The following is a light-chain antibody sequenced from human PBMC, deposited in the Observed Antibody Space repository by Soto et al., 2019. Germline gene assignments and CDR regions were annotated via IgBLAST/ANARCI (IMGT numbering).Light chain of an antibody. J-gene: IGKJ4*01. Sequence: EIVLTQSPGTLSLSPGERATLSCRASQSVSSSCLAWYQQKAGQAPRLLIYAASTLQSGVPSRFSGSGSGTDFTLTISSLQPEDVATYYCQKYDSAPLTFGGGTKVDIK. CDR1: QSVSSSC. CDR2: AAS. CDR3: QKYDSAPLT. V-gene: IGKV3-20*01.